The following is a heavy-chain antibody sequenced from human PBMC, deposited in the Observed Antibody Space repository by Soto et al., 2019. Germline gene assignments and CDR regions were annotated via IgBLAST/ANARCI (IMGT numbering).Heavy chain of an antibody. J-gene: IGHJ4*02. CDR3: TSALETGDY. CDR2: IWYDGSNK. CDR1: GFTFSNYG. V-gene: IGHV3-33*01. Sequence: QVQLVESGGGVVQPWRSLRLSCVASGFTFSNYGMHWVRQAPGKGPEWVAVIWYDGSNKDYADSVKGRFTISSDNSRNTLHLQMNSLRAEDTAVYYCTSALETGDYWGQGTLVTVSS. D-gene: IGHD3-10*01.